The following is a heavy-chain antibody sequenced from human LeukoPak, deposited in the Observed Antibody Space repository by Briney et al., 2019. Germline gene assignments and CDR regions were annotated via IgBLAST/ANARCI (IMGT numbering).Heavy chain of an antibody. V-gene: IGHV3-21*06. CDR3: PSRGSREPWYQLPEYYVDY. D-gene: IGHD2-2*01. CDR1: GCTFSSCS. CDR2: INSSSSYI. Sequence: GGPLSLSCAASGCTFSSCSNNWSRKPQGKGLEWVSSINSSSSYIYNEDLVKGRFTISRDNDKNSLYLQINSLRAEHAAVYYGPSRGSREPWYQLPEYYVDYWGEGAMVAVSS. J-gene: IGHJ4*02.